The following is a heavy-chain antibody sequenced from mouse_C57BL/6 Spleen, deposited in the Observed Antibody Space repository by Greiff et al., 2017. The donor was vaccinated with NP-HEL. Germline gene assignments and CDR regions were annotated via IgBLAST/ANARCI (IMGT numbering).Heavy chain of an antibody. CDR3: ARHAAMDY. V-gene: IGHV5-9*01. Sequence: EVQVVESGGGLVKPGGSLKLSCAASGFTFSSYTMSWVRQTPEKRLEWVATISGGGGNTYYPDSVKGRFTISRDNAKNTLYLQMSSLRSEDTALYYCARHAAMDYWGQGTSVTVSS. CDR1: GFTFSSYT. J-gene: IGHJ4*01. CDR2: ISGGGGNT.